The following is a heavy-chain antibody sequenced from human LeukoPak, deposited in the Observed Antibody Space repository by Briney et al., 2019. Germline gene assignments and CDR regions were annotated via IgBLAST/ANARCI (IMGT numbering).Heavy chain of an antibody. CDR2: ISGSGGIT. V-gene: IGHV3-23*01. J-gene: IGHJ4*02. CDR1: GFTFSNYA. Sequence: GSLRLSCAASGFTFSNYAMNWVRPAPGKGLEWVSAISGSGGITYYADSVQGRFTISRDNSKNTLYLQMNSLTAEDTAAYYCAKARYSSTFHDVDYWGQGTLVTVSS. CDR3: AKARYSSTFHDVDY. D-gene: IGHD2/OR15-2a*01.